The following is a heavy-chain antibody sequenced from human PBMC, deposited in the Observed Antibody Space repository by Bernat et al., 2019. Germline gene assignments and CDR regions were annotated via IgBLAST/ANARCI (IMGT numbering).Heavy chain of an antibody. CDR2: IKSKTDGGTT. D-gene: IGHD2-15*01. CDR3: STDLSGGWNLDH. J-gene: IGHJ4*02. V-gene: IGHV3-15*07. Sequence: EVQLVESGGGLVKPGGSLRVSCAASGFTFTNAWMNWVRQAPGKGLEWVGRIKSKTDGGTTDYAAPVKGRFSISRDDSKSTLYLQMNSLQTEDTAIYYCSTDLSGGWNLDHWGQGTLVTVSS. CDR1: GFTFTNAW.